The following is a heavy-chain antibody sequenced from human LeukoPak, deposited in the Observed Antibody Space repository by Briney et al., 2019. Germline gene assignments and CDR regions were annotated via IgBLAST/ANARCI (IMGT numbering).Heavy chain of an antibody. CDR2: INHSGST. Sequence: PSQTLSLTCTVSGGSISSGGYYWSWIRQPPGKGLEWIGEINHSGSTNYNPSLKSRVTISVDTSKNQFSLKLSSVTAADTAVYYCASGSSGWLHYYYGMDVWGQGTTVTVSS. J-gene: IGHJ6*02. V-gene: IGHV4-30-2*01. CDR1: GGSISSGGYY. CDR3: ASGSSGWLHYYYGMDV. D-gene: IGHD6-19*01.